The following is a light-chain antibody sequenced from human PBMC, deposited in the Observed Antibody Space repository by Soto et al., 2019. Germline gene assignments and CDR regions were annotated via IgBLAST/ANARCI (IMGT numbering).Light chain of an antibody. CDR2: DAS. J-gene: IGKJ5*01. V-gene: IGKV3-11*01. CDR3: QQRSNWLIT. CDR1: QSVSNY. Sequence: EIVLTQSPATLSFPPGERATLSCMASQSVSNYLAWYQQKPGQAPRLLIYDASNRATGIPARFSGSGSGTDFPLTISSLEPEDFAVYYCQQRSNWLITFGQGTRLEIK.